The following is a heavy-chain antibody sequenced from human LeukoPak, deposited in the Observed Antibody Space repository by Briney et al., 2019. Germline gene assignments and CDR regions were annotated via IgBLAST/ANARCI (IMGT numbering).Heavy chain of an antibody. J-gene: IGHJ4*02. V-gene: IGHV3-23*01. CDR2: ISGSGGST. Sequence: GGSLRLSCAVSGFTLSSYNMSWVRQAPGKGLEWVSAISGSGGSTYYADSVKGRFTISRDNSKNTLYLQMNSLRAEDTAVYYCAKGDIVVVENWGQGTLVTVSS. CDR1: GFTLSSYN. CDR3: AKGDIVVVEN. D-gene: IGHD2-15*01.